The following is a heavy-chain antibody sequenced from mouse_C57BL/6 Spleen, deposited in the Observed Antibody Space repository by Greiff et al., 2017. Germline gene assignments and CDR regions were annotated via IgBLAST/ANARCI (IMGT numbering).Heavy chain of an antibody. Sequence: VQLQQSVAELVRPGASVKLSCTASGFNIKNTYMHWVKQRHEQGLEWIGRIDPANGNTKYDPKFQGKATITAETSSNTAYLQLSSLTSEDTAIYYCARSSYGSSYDYFDYWGQGTTLTVSS. CDR1: GFNIKNTY. J-gene: IGHJ2*01. V-gene: IGHV14-3*01. D-gene: IGHD1-1*01. CDR2: IDPANGNT. CDR3: ARSSYGSSYDYFDY.